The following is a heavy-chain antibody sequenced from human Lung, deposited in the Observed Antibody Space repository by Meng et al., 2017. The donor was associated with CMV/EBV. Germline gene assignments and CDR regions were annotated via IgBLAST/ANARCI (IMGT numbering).Heavy chain of an antibody. D-gene: IGHD1-1*01. CDR3: ARDNNWEPDY. Sequence: ASVXVSCKASGYTFTAHYFHWVRQAPGQGLEWMGWIHPHRGDTNYAQQFQGRVTLTRDTSINTGYMELTRLTSDDTAVYYCARDNNWEPDYWGQGTLVTVSS. CDR1: GYTFTAHY. V-gene: IGHV1-2*02. CDR2: IHPHRGDT. J-gene: IGHJ4*02.